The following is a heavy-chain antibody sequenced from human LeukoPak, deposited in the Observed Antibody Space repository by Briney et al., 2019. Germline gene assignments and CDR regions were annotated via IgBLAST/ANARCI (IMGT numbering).Heavy chain of an antibody. CDR3: ARGYGAGY. D-gene: IGHD4-17*01. V-gene: IGHV3-30*04. Sequence: GGSLRLSCAASGFTFSSYAMHWVRQAPGKGLEWVAVISYDGSNKYYADSVKGRFTISRDNSKNTLYPQMNSLRAEDTAVYYCARGYGAGYWGQGTLVTVSS. CDR2: ISYDGSNK. J-gene: IGHJ4*02. CDR1: GFTFSSYA.